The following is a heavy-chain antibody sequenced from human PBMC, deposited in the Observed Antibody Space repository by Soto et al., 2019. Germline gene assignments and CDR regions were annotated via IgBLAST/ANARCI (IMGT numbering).Heavy chain of an antibody. J-gene: IGHJ3*02. CDR3: AREGLSQHAFDI. V-gene: IGHV3-33*01. CDR1: GFTFSSYG. Sequence: QVQLVESGGGVVQPGRSLRLSCAASGFTFSSYGMHWGRQAPGKGLEWVAVIWYDGSNKYYADSVKGRFTISRDNSKNTLYLQMNSLRAEDTAVYYCAREGLSQHAFDIWGQGTMVTVSS. CDR2: IWYDGSNK.